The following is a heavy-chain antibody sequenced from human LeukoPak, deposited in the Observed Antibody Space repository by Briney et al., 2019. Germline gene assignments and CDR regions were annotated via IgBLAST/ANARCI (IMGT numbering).Heavy chain of an antibody. J-gene: IGHJ5*02. CDR3: ARGRYQLLWGLGNWFDP. CDR1: GGSISSGSYY. V-gene: IGHV4-61*02. D-gene: IGHD2-2*01. Sequence: SETLSLTCTVSGGSISSGSYYWSWIRRPAGKGLEWIGRIYTSGSTNYNPPLKSRVTISVDTSKNQFSLKLSSVTAADTAVYYCARGRYQLLWGLGNWFDPWGQGALVTVSS. CDR2: IYTSGST.